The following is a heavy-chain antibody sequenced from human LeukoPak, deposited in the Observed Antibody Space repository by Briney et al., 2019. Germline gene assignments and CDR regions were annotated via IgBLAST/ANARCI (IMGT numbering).Heavy chain of an antibody. V-gene: IGHV4-39*01. D-gene: IGHD3-10*01. Sequence: PSETLSLTCTVSGGSISSSSYYWGWIRQPPGKGLERIGSIYYSGSTYYNPSLKSRVTISVDTSKNQFSLKLSSVTAADTAVYYCARPAPRYYYGSGSYYFDYWGQGTLVTVSS. CDR3: ARPAPRYYYGSGSYYFDY. CDR1: GGSISSSSYY. J-gene: IGHJ4*02. CDR2: IYYSGST.